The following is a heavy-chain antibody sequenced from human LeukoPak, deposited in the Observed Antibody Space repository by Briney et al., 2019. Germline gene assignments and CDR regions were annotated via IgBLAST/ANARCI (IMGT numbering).Heavy chain of an antibody. D-gene: IGHD4-11*01. J-gene: IGHJ4*02. CDR2: ISGSGGST. V-gene: IGHV3-23*01. CDR1: GFTFSSYA. Sequence: GGSLRLSCAASGFTFSSYAMSWVRQAPGKGLEWVSTISGSGGSTYYADPVKGRFTISRDNSKNTLYLQMNSLSAEDTAVYYCAKDGSDYNNYDYWGQGTLVTVSS. CDR3: AKDGSDYNNYDY.